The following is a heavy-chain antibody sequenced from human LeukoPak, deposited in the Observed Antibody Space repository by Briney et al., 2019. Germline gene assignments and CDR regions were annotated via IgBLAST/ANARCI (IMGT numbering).Heavy chain of an antibody. CDR2: VYYGRSP. CDR3: ARSSGTGTFSY. D-gene: IGHD6-25*01. V-gene: IGHV4-39*02. Sequence: SETLSLTCAVYGGSFSGYYWAWIRQPPGKGLEWIGSVYYGRSPYYNPSLESRATISVDTSKNHFSLKMSSVTAADTAVYYCARSSGTGTFSYWGQGTLVTVSS. CDR1: GGSFSGYY. J-gene: IGHJ4*02.